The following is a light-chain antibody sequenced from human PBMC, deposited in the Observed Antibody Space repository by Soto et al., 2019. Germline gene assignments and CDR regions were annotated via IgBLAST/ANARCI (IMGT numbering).Light chain of an antibody. CDR1: SSDVGRYNY. V-gene: IGLV2-8*01. CDR2: EVS. Sequence: QSVLTQPPSASGSPGQSVTISCAGTSSDVGRYNYVSWYQQYPGEAPKLIIYEVSKRPSGVPDRFSGSKSGTMASLAVSGLRAEDEADYYCSSYAGSNTFVFGTGTKVTVL. J-gene: IGLJ1*01. CDR3: SSYAGSNTFV.